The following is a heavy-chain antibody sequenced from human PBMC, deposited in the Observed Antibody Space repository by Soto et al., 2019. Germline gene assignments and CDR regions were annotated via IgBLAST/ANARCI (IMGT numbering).Heavy chain of an antibody. V-gene: IGHV4-59*01. CDR1: GGSISSYY. CDR2: IYYSGST. Sequence: PSETLSLTCTVAGGSISSYYWSWIRQPPGKGLEWIGYIYYSGSTNYNPSLKSRVTISVDTSKNQFSLKLSSVTAADTAVYYCARREGDAFDIWGKGTMVTAS. CDR3: ARREGDAFDI. J-gene: IGHJ3*02.